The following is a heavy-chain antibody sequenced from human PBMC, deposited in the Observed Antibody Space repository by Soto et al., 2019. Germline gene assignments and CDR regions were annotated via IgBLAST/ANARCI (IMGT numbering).Heavy chain of an antibody. J-gene: IGHJ4*02. CDR1: GFTFSSYG. CDR3: ARDQHVDTAMAGEY. D-gene: IGHD5-18*01. Sequence: ESGGGVVQPGRSLRLSCAASGFTFSSYGMHWVRQAPGKGLEWVAVIWYDGSNKYYADSVKGRFTISRDNSKNTLYLQMNSLRAEDTAVYYCARDQHVDTAMAGEYWGQGTLVTVSS. CDR2: IWYDGSNK. V-gene: IGHV3-33*01.